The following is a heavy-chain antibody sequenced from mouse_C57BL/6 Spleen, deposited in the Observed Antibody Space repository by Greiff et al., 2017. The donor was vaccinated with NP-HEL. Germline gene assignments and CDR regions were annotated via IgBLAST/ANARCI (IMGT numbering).Heavy chain of an antibody. CDR1: GYTFTSYW. Sequence: QVQLQQSGAELVRPGSSVKLSCKASGYTFTSYWMDWVKQRPGQGLEWIGNIYPSDSETHYNQKFKDKATLTVDKSSSTAYMQLSSLTSEDSAVYYCARSKYYGSSPYAMDYWGQGTSVTVSS. J-gene: IGHJ4*01. D-gene: IGHD1-1*01. CDR2: IYPSDSET. V-gene: IGHV1-61*01. CDR3: ARSKYYGSSPYAMDY.